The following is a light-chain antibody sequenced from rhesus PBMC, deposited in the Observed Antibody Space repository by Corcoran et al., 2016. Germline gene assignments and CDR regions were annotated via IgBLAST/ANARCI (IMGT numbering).Light chain of an antibody. CDR3: QHNYGTPLT. V-gene: IGKV1-74*01. J-gene: IGKJ4*01. CDR2: RAS. Sequence: DIQMTQSPSSLSASIGDRVTITCRTSDNVNNFLNWYQQKPGKAPKLLIYRASTLQSGVPSRFSGSGSWTDYTFTITSLQSEDVATYYCQHNYGTPLTFGGGTKVEIK. CDR1: DNVNNF.